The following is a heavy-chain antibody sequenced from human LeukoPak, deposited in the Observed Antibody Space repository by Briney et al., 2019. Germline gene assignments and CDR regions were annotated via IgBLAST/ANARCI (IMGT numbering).Heavy chain of an antibody. CDR1: GASIRTYF. Sequence: SETLSLTCTVSGASIRTYFWSWIRQSPGRGLEWIGNIYASGTTNYNPSLESRVTISLDTSKNQFSLKLSSVTAADTAVYYCARERRQVVAATGWFDPWGQGTLVTVSS. CDR2: IYASGTT. D-gene: IGHD2-15*01. J-gene: IGHJ5*02. V-gene: IGHV4-4*08. CDR3: ARERRQVVAATGWFDP.